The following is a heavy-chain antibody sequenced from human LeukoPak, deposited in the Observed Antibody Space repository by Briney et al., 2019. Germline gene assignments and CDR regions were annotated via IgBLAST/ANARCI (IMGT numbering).Heavy chain of an antibody. CDR2: IEPNSGGT. J-gene: IGHJ4*02. Sequence: GASVKVSCKASGYTFTGYYMHWERQDPGQGLEWLGWIEPNSGGTNYAQKLQGRVTMTRDTSISTAYMELSRLRSDDTAVYYCARVDRGYCSGGSCQDYWGQGTLVTVSS. V-gene: IGHV1-2*02. CDR1: GYTFTGYY. D-gene: IGHD2-15*01. CDR3: ARVDRGYCSGGSCQDY.